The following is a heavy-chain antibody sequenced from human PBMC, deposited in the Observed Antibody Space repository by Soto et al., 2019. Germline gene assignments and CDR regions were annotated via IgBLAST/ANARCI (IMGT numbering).Heavy chain of an antibody. CDR3: ARDPPTYYDFWSGYSPWAPTFYGMDV. D-gene: IGHD3-3*01. CDR2: INPSGGST. CDR1: GYTFTSYY. V-gene: IGHV1-46*01. Sequence: VGSVKVSCKASGYTFTSYYMHWVRQAPGQGLEWMGIINPSGGSTSYAQKFQGRVTMTRDTSTSTVYMELSSLRSEDTAVYYCARDPPTYYDFWSGYSPWAPTFYGMDVWGQGTTVTVSS. J-gene: IGHJ6*02.